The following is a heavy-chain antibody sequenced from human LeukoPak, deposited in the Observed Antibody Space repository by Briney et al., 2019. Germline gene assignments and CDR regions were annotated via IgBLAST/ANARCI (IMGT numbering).Heavy chain of an antibody. CDR3: ARDQGSGWSPYWYFDL. CDR2: IYSGGST. D-gene: IGHD6-19*01. V-gene: IGHV3-53*01. J-gene: IGHJ2*01. Sequence: PGGSLRLSCAASGFTFSSYEMNWVRQAPGKGLEWVSVIYSGGSTYYADSVKGRFTISRDNSKNTLYLQMNSLRAEDTAVYYCARDQGSGWSPYWYFDLWGRGTLVTVSS. CDR1: GFTFSSYE.